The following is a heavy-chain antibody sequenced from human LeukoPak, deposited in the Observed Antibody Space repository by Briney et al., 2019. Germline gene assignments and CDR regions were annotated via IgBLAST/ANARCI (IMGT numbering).Heavy chain of an antibody. Sequence: GTLSLTCTVSGGSMSSYYWSWIRQPPGKGLEWIAYMYYGGNTDYNPSLKSRVTISIDTSNNQFSLKLSSVTAADTAMYYCARHETGGSYPLKYWGQGLLVTVSS. CDR3: ARHETGGSYPLKY. V-gene: IGHV4-59*08. CDR2: MYYGGNT. J-gene: IGHJ4*02. D-gene: IGHD1-26*01. CDR1: GGSMSSYY.